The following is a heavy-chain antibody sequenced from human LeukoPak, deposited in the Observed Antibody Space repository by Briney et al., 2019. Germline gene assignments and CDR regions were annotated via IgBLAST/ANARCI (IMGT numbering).Heavy chain of an antibody. J-gene: IGHJ4*02. V-gene: IGHV1-18*01. CDR1: GYTFTSYG. CDR2: ISAYNGNT. CDR3: ARAHELLWFEETLELANFDY. D-gene: IGHD3-10*01. Sequence: GASVKVSCKASGYTFTSYGISWVRQAPGQGLEWMGWISAYNGNTNYAQKLQGRVTMTTDTSTSTAYMELRSLRSDDTAVYYCARAHELLWFEETLELANFDYWGQGTLVTVSS.